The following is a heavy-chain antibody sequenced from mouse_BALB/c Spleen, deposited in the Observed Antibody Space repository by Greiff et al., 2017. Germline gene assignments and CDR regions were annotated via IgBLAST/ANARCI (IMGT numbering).Heavy chain of an antibody. J-gene: IGHJ1*01. Sequence: EVHLVESGGGLVQPGGSLRLSCATSGFTFTDYYMSWVRQPPGKALEWLGFIRHKANGYTTEYSASVKGRFTISRDNSQSILYLQMNTLRAEDSATYYCARNYGSSYWYFEVWGAGTTVTVAS. V-gene: IGHV7-3*02. CDR2: IRHKANGYTT. CDR1: GFTFTDYY. D-gene: IGHD1-1*01. CDR3: ARNYGSSYWYFEV.